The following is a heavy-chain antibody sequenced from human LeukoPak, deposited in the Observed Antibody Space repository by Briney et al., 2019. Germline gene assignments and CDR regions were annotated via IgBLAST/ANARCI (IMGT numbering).Heavy chain of an antibody. J-gene: IGHJ5*02. CDR2: TYYSGST. Sequence: PSETLSLTCTVSGGSISSSSYYWGWIRQPPGKGLEWIGSTYYSGSTYYNPSLKSRVTMSVDTSKKQFSLKLSSVTAADTAVYYCARHAVEAASRWFDPWGQGTLVTVSS. CDR1: GGSISSSSYY. V-gene: IGHV4-39*01. D-gene: IGHD1-1*01. CDR3: ARHAVEAASRWFDP.